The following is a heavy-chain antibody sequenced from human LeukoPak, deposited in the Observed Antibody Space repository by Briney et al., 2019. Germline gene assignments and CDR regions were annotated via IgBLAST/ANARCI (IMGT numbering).Heavy chain of an antibody. J-gene: IGHJ4*02. V-gene: IGHV4-39*01. D-gene: IGHD4-11*01. CDR1: GGSISSSSYY. CDR2: IYYSGST. CDR3: ARGDYRVQAFDY. Sequence: PSGTLSLTCTVSGGSISSSSYYWGWIRQPPGKGLEWIGSIYYSGSTYYNPSLKSRVTISVDTSKNQFSLKLSSVTAADTAVYYCARGDYRVQAFDYWGQGTLVTVSS.